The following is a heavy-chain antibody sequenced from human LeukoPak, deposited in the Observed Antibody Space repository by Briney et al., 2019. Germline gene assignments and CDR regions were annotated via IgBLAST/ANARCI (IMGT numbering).Heavy chain of an antibody. CDR1: GYTFTGYY. V-gene: IGHV1-2*06. D-gene: IGHD3-9*01. Sequence: GASVKVSCKASGYTFTGYYMHSVRQAPGQGLEWMGRINPNSGGTNYAQKFQGRVTMTRDTSISTAYMELSRLRSDDTAVYYCARGIEDYDILTGFTWGQGTLVTVSS. CDR2: INPNSGGT. CDR3: ARGIEDYDILTGFT. J-gene: IGHJ5*02.